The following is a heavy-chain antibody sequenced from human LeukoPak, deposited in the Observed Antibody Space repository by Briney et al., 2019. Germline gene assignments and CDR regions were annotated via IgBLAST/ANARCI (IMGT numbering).Heavy chain of an antibody. CDR1: GYTFTVKF. Sequence: GASVKVSCKTSGYTFTVKFLHWLRQAPGQGLEWMGGIEPNSGGAVYGQNFRGRVTVTRDTSVSTAYMELSRLRSDDTAVYYCAIENYYDRSGYSKAFDYWGQGTLVTVSS. V-gene: IGHV1-2*02. CDR2: IEPNSGGA. CDR3: AIENYYDRSGYSKAFDY. D-gene: IGHD3-22*01. J-gene: IGHJ4*02.